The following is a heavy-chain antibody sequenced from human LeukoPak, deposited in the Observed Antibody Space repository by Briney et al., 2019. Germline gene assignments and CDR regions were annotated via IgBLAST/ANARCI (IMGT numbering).Heavy chain of an antibody. J-gene: IGHJ5*02. CDR3: ARAIVVVPAAWFDP. CDR1: GGSISSSSYY. D-gene: IGHD2-2*01. V-gene: IGHV4-39*07. CDR2: IYYSGST. Sequence: PSETLSLTCTVSGGSISSSSYYWGWIRQPPGEGLEWIGSIYYSGSTYYNPSLKSRVTISVDTSKNQFSLKLSSVTAADTAVYYCARAIVVVPAAWFDPWGQGTLVTVSS.